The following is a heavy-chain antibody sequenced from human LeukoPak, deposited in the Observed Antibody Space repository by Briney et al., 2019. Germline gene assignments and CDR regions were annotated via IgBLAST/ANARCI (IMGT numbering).Heavy chain of an antibody. V-gene: IGHV1-8*03. D-gene: IGHD3-3*01. CDR2: MNPNSGNT. J-gene: IGHJ5*02. CDR1: GYTFTSYD. Sequence: GASVKVSCKASGYTFTSYDVNWVRQATGQGLEWMGWMNPNSGNTGYAQKFQGRVTITRNTSISTAYMELSSLRSEDTAVYYCARGRAVYYDFWSGYYKYNWFDPWGQGTLVTVSS. CDR3: ARGRAVYYDFWSGYYKYNWFDP.